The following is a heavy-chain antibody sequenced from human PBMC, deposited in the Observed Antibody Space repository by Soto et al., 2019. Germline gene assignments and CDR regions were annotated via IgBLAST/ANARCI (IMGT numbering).Heavy chain of an antibody. J-gene: IGHJ6*02. V-gene: IGHV3-23*01. Sequence: GGSLGLSCAASGFTFSSYAMSWVRQAPGKGLEWVSAISGSGGSTYYADSVKGRFTISRDNSKNTLYLQMNSLRAEDTAVYYCAGTFDGGYSSGWYMGMDVWGQGTTVTVSS. CDR2: ISGSGGST. D-gene: IGHD6-19*01. CDR1: GFTFSSYA. CDR3: AGTFDGGYSSGWYMGMDV.